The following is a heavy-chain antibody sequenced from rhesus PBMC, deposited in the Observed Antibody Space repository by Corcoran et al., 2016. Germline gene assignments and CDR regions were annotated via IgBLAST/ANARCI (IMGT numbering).Heavy chain of an antibody. CDR2: IYGRSGKP. CDR1: GVSVSGGYD. Sequence: QVQLQESGPGLVKSSETLSLTCAVSGVSVSGGYDWSWVRQSPETGLQCIGFIYGRSGKPKYSPSLKNRITISKSSSKNQFSLTRTYLTGADTAVYYCARLLATGPVYWGQGVLVSVSS. D-gene: IGHD6S26*01. V-gene: IGHV4-76*01. J-gene: IGHJ4*01. CDR3: ARLLATGPVY.